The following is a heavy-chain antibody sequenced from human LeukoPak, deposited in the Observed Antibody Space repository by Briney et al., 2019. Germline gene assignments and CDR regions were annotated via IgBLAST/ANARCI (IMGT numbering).Heavy chain of an antibody. V-gene: IGHV4-34*01. CDR3: ARSVSGGLECDS. CDR1: GGSFSGYY. CDR2: INHRGSS. J-gene: IGHJ4*02. D-gene: IGHD3-16*01. Sequence: PSETLSLTCGVFGGSFSGYYWTWLRQPPGRGLEWIGQINHRGSSHYNPSLRSRVTISVDTSKNQFSLELRSVTAADTAVYYCARSVSGGLECDSWAQGSLVTVSS.